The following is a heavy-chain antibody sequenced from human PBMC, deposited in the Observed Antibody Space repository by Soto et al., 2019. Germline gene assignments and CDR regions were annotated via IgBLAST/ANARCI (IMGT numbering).Heavy chain of an antibody. J-gene: IGHJ4*02. CDR2: IVVGSGNT. CDR1: GFTFTSSA. V-gene: IGHV1-58*01. CDR3: ASGWDPDSYGDY. D-gene: IGHD5-18*01. Sequence: SVKVSCKASGFTFTSSAVQWVRQARGQRLEWIGWIVVGSGNTNYAQKFQERVTITRDMSTSTAYMELSSLRSEDTAVYYCASGWDPDSYGDYWGQGTLVTVSS.